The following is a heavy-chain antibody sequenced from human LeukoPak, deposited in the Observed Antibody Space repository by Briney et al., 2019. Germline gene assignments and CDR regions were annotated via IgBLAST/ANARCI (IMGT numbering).Heavy chain of an antibody. Sequence: PGGSLRLSCAASGLTLSTYWMHWVRHAPGKGLVWVSHINNDGTATTYADSVKGRFTISRDNAKNTLYLQMNSLRAEDTAVYYCVRDWNPSFDYWGQGTLVTVSS. CDR3: VRDWNPSFDY. D-gene: IGHD1-1*01. CDR1: GLTLSTYW. J-gene: IGHJ4*02. V-gene: IGHV3-74*03. CDR2: INNDGTAT.